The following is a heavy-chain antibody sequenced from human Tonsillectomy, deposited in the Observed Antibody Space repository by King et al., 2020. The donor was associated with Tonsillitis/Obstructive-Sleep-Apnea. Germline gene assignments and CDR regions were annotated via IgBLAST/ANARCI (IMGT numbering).Heavy chain of an antibody. D-gene: IGHD1-26*01. CDR1: GYSFTSYW. J-gene: IGHJ4*02. Sequence: QLVQSGAEVKKPGESLKISCKGSGYSFTSYWIGWVRQMPGKGLEWMGIIYPGNSDTRYSPSFQGQVTISADKSISTAYLQWSSLKASDTAMYYCARRKSGSYDEYYFDYWGQGTLVTVSS. V-gene: IGHV5-51*01. CDR3: ARRKSGSYDEYYFDY. CDR2: IYPGNSDT.